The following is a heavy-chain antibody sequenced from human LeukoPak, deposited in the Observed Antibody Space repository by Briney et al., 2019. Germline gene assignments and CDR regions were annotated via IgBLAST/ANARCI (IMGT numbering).Heavy chain of an antibody. CDR2: INHSGST. D-gene: IGHD2-15*01. Sequence: SETLSLTCAVYGGSFSGYYWSWIRQPPGKGLEWIGEINHSGSTNYNPSLKSRVTISVDTSKNQFSLKLSSVTAADTAVYYCARDCSGASCYDYWGRGTLVTVSS. V-gene: IGHV4-34*01. J-gene: IGHJ4*02. CDR3: ARDCSGASCYDY. CDR1: GGSFSGYY.